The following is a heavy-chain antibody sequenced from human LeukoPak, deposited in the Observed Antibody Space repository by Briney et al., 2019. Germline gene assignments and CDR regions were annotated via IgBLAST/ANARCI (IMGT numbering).Heavy chain of an antibody. CDR3: ARDLIPLWLDRAWNYGMDV. Sequence: SGGSLRLSCAASGFTFSSYSMNWVRQAPGKGLEWVSSISNTGGYIYYADSVKGRFTISRDNAKNSLYLQMNILRAEDTAVYYCARDLIPLWLDRAWNYGMDVWGQGTTVTVSS. J-gene: IGHJ6*02. D-gene: IGHD6-19*01. CDR1: GFTFSSYS. CDR2: ISNTGGYI. V-gene: IGHV3-21*04.